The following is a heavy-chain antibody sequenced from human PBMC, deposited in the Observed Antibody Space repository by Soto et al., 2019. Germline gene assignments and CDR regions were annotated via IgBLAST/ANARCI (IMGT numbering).Heavy chain of an antibody. V-gene: IGHV1-18*01. CDR2: ISAYNGNT. Sequence: QVQLVQSGAEVKKPGASVKVSCKASGYTFTSYGISWVRQAPGQGLEWMGWISAYNGNTNYAQKLQGRVTMTTDTATSTAYMELRSLRSDDTAVYYWASCSGGSCYGPYYYYGMDVWGQGTTVTVSS. D-gene: IGHD2-15*01. J-gene: IGHJ6*02. CDR3: ASCSGGSCYGPYYYYGMDV. CDR1: GYTFTSYG.